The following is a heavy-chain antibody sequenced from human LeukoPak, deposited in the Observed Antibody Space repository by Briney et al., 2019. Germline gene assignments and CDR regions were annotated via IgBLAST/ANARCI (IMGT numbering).Heavy chain of an antibody. V-gene: IGHV3-48*02. Sequence: GGSLRLSCAASGLTFSSYSMNWVRQAPGKGLEWVSHITASGTAMFYADSVKGRFTISRDNAKNSLYLQMNSLRDEDTAVYYCASSGSYRFDYWGQGTLVTVSS. D-gene: IGHD1-26*01. CDR1: GLTFSSYS. CDR3: ASSGSYRFDY. J-gene: IGHJ4*02. CDR2: ITASGTAM.